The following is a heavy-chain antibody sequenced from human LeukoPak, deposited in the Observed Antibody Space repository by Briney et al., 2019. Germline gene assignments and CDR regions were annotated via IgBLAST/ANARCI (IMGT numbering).Heavy chain of an antibody. CDR3: ARDAREYSSNFDY. Sequence: SETLSLTCTVSGGSISSSSYYWGWIRQPPAKGLEWIGSIYYSGSTYYNPSLKSRVTISVDTSKNQFSLKLSSVTAADTAVYYCARDAREYSSNFDYWGQGTLVTVSS. CDR2: IYYSGST. D-gene: IGHD2-21*01. CDR1: GGSISSSSYY. J-gene: IGHJ4*02. V-gene: IGHV4-39*07.